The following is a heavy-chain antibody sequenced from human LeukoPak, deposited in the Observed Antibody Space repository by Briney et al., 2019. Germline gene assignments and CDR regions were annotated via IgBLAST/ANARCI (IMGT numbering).Heavy chain of an antibody. CDR1: GGSISSSSYY. Sequence: SETLSLTCTVSGGSISSSSYYWGWIRQPPGKGLEWIGSIYYSGSTNYNPSLKSRVTISVDTSKNQFSLKLSSVTAADTAVYYCARGIAAAGHYYYYGMDVWGQGTTVTVSS. CDR3: ARGIAAAGHYYYYGMDV. J-gene: IGHJ6*02. D-gene: IGHD6-13*01. V-gene: IGHV4-39*07. CDR2: IYYSGST.